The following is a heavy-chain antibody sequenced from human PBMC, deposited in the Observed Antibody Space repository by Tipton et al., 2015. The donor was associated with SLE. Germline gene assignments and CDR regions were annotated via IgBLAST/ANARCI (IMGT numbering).Heavy chain of an antibody. J-gene: IGHJ4*02. CDR2: ISSSGSTI. V-gene: IGHV3-48*03. Sequence: SLRLSCAASGFTFSSYEMNWVRQAPGKGLEWVSYISSSGSTIHYADSAKGRFTISRDNAKNSLYLQMNGLRAEDTAVYYCARDEPSTMTRRYFDYWGQGTLVTVSS. CDR1: GFTFSSYE. CDR3: ARDEPSTMTRRYFDY. D-gene: IGHD5/OR15-5a*01.